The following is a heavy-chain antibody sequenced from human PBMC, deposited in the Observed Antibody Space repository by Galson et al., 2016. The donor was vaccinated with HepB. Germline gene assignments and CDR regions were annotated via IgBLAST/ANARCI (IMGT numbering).Heavy chain of an antibody. CDR3: ARDWALEWATIGGY. V-gene: IGHV3-74*01. CDR1: GFAFSSHW. CDR2: INSDGTIS. J-gene: IGHJ4*02. D-gene: IGHD5-12*01. Sequence: SLRLSCAASGFAFSSHWMHWVRQDLGKGLVWVSRINSDGTISNYADSAKGRFTISRDNAKNTLYLQMNSLRAEDTAVYYCARDWALEWATIGGYWGQGTLVTVSS.